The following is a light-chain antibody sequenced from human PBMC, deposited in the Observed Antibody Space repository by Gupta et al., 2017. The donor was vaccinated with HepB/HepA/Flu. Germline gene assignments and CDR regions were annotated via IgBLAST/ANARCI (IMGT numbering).Light chain of an antibody. V-gene: IGLV2-14*03. Sequence: QSALTQPASVSGSPGQSITISCTGTSSDVGGYNFVSWYQQHPGKAPKLMIYDVSSRPSGVSNRFSGSKSGNTASLTFSGLQAEDEADYYCSSYTSSSTYVFGTETKVTVL. CDR1: SSDVGGYNF. J-gene: IGLJ1*01. CDR3: SSYTSSSTYV. CDR2: DVS.